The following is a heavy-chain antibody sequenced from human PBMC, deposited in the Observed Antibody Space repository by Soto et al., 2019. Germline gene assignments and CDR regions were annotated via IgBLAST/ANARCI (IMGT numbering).Heavy chain of an antibody. CDR2: INHSGST. V-gene: IGHV4-34*01. D-gene: IGHD6-6*01. CDR1: GGSFSGYY. CDR3: ARAEYSSSSGGEDYFDY. Sequence: SSETLSLTCAVYGGSFSGYYWSWIRQPPGKGLEWIGEINHSGSTNYNPSLKSRVTISVDTSKNQFSLKLSSVTAADTAVYYCARAEYSSSSGGEDYFDYWGQGTLVTVSS. J-gene: IGHJ4*02.